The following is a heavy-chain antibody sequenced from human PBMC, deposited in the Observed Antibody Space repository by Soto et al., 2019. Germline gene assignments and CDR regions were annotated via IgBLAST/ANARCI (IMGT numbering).Heavy chain of an antibody. CDR3: VRGDNWRAEASDY. D-gene: IGHD1-1*01. CDR2: IWSDGNKR. J-gene: IGHJ4*02. CDR1: GFMFTNHG. Sequence: QVQLVESGGGVVQPGRSLRLSCAASGFMFTNHGMHWVRQAPGKGLEWVAVIWSDGNKRYYADSVKGRFTVSRDTSNNTLYLPMNNLRGEDTAIYYCVRGDNWRAEASDYWGQGTLVTVSS. V-gene: IGHV3-33*01.